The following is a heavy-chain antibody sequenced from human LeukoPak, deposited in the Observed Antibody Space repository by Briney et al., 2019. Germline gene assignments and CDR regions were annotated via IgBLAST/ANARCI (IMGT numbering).Heavy chain of an antibody. V-gene: IGHV7-4-1*02. Sequence: ASVKVSCKASGYTFTSYAMNWVRQAPGQGLEWMGWINTNTGNLTYAQGFTGRFVFSLDTSVSTAYLQISSLKAEDTAVYYCAREGVIVGATTLDYWGQGTLVTVSS. CDR2: INTNTGNL. J-gene: IGHJ4*02. CDR1: GYTFTSYA. CDR3: AREGVIVGATTLDY. D-gene: IGHD1-26*01.